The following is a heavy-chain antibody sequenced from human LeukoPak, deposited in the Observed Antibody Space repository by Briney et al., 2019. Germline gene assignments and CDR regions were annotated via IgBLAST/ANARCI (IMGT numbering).Heavy chain of an antibody. J-gene: IGHJ4*02. CDR3: ASTDWNYAR. CDR2: IYYSGST. Sequence: SETLSLTCTVSGVSISSYCWSWMRQSPGKGLGWVGYIYYSGSTNSTPSLNSRVPISLDPSKNQFSLQLSSVTAADKAVYYCASTDWNYARWGQGILVTVSS. CDR1: GVSISSYC. D-gene: IGHD1-7*01. V-gene: IGHV4-59*12.